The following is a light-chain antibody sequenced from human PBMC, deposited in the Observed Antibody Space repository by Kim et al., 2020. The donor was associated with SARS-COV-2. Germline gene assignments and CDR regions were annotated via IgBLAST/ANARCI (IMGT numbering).Light chain of an antibody. CDR2: AAS. Sequence: AIRMTQSPSSLSASTGDRVTITCRASQGISSYLAWYQQKPGKAPKLLIYAASTLQSGVPSRFSGSGSGTDFTLTISCLQSEDFATYYCQQYYSYRDTFGGGTKVDIK. CDR3: QQYYSYRDT. V-gene: IGKV1-8*01. CDR1: QGISSY. J-gene: IGKJ4*01.